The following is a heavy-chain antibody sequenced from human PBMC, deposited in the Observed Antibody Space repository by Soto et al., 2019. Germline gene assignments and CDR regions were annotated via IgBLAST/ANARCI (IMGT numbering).Heavy chain of an antibody. D-gene: IGHD2-21*02. V-gene: IGHV1-69*13. CDR1: GGAFSSYA. Sequence: SVKVSCKASGGAFSSYAISWVRQAPGQGLEWMGGIIPIFGTANYAQKFQGRVTITADESTSTAYMELSSLRSEDTAVYYCARDRYCGGDCYGSSSWGQGTMVTVSS. CDR3: ARDRYCGGDCYGSSS. CDR2: IIPIFGTA. J-gene: IGHJ3*01.